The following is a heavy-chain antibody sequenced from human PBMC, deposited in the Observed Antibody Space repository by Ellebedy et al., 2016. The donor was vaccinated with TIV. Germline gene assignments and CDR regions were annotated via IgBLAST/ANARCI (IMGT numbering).Heavy chain of an antibody. D-gene: IGHD2-8*02. J-gene: IGHJ1*01. CDR1: GFSFKLYA. CDR2: ISYDGSNK. Sequence: GESLKISXAASGFSFKLYAMAWVRQAPGKGLEWVAVISYDGSNKYYADSVKGRFTISRDNSKNTVYLQMNSLRPEDTAVYYCAKDLGKFPGLFCTGPDHWGQGTLVTVSS. CDR3: AKDLGKFPGLFCTGPDH. V-gene: IGHV3-30*18.